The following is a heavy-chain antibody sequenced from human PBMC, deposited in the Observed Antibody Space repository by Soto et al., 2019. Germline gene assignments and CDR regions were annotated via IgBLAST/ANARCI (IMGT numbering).Heavy chain of an antibody. J-gene: IGHJ3*02. V-gene: IGHV1-8*01. CDR1: GYTFTSYY. D-gene: IGHD4-17*01. CDR3: AREAYGDYDKDDAFDI. CDR2: MNPNSGNT. Sequence: ASAKFSCRASGYTFTSYYINWVRQATGQGLEWMGWMNPNSGNTGYAQKFQGRVTMTRNTSISTAYMELSSLRSEDTAVYYCAREAYGDYDKDDAFDIWGQGTMVTVSS.